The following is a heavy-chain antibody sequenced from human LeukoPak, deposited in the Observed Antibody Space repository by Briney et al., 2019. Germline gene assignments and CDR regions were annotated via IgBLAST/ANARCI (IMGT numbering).Heavy chain of an antibody. Sequence: SETLSLTCTVSGGSISSSSYYWGWIRQPPGKGLEWIGSIYYSGSTYYNPSLKSRVTISVDTSKNQFSLKLSSVTAADTAVYYCARVSAIQLWFSVDYWGQGTLVTVSS. J-gene: IGHJ4*02. CDR2: IYYSGST. D-gene: IGHD5-18*01. CDR1: GGSISSSSYY. V-gene: IGHV4-39*07. CDR3: ARVSAIQLWFSVDY.